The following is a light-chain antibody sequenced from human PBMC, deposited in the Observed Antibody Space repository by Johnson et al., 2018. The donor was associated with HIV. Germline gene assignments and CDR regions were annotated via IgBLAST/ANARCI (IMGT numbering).Light chain of an antibody. V-gene: IGLV1-51*01. J-gene: IGLJ1*01. CDR1: SSNIGNNY. CDR3: AAWDSGLVAHYF. Sequence: QSVLSQPPSVSAAPGQKVTISCSGSSSNIGNNYVSWYQQIPGTAPKLLIYDNNKRPSGIPDRFSGSKSGTSATLGITGLQTGDEADYYCAAWDSGLVAHYFFGTGTKVTVL. CDR2: DNN.